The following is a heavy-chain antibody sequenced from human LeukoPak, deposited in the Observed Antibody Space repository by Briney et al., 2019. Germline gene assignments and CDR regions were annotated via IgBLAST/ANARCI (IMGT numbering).Heavy chain of an antibody. CDR2: ISGSGSNS. CDR1: GFTFSTYA. J-gene: IGHJ4*02. CDR3: AKDSQWELLSPSQKFDY. D-gene: IGHD1-26*01. V-gene: IGHV3-23*01. Sequence: GGSLRLSCAASGFTFSTYAMSWVRQAPGKGLEWVSAISGSGSNSYYADSVKGRFTISRDNSKNSLYLQMNSLRTEDTALYYCAKDSQWELLSPSQKFDYWGQGTLVTVSS.